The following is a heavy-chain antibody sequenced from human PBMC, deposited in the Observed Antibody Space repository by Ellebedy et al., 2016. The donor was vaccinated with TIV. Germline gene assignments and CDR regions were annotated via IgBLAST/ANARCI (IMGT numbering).Heavy chain of an antibody. D-gene: IGHD3-10*01. V-gene: IGHV3-74*01. CDR2: INSDGSST. CDR1: GFTFSSYW. J-gene: IGHJ4*02. Sequence: GESLKISXAASGFTFSSYWMHWVRQAPGKGLVWVSRINSDGSSTSYADSVKGRFTISRDNAKNTLYLQMNSLRAEDTAVYYCARVPYGSGSYRVDSWGQGTLVTVSS. CDR3: ARVPYGSGSYRVDS.